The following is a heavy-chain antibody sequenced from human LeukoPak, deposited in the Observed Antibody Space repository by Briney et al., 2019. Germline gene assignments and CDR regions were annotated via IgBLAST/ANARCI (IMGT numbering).Heavy chain of an antibody. J-gene: IGHJ4*02. CDR2: IIPILGIA. CDR1: GGTFSSYA. CDR3: ARDRGPLAAAGPIPPGY. V-gene: IGHV1-69*04. D-gene: IGHD6-13*01. Sequence: ASVKVSCKASGGTFSSYAISWVRQAPGQGLEWMGRIIPILGIANYAQKFQGGVTITADKSTSTAYMELSSLRSEDTAVYYCARDRGPLAAAGPIPPGYWGQGTLVTVSS.